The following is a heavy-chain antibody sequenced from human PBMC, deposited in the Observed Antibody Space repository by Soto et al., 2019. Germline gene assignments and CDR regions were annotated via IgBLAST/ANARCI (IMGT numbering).Heavy chain of an antibody. V-gene: IGHV3-9*01. CDR2: ISWNSGSI. J-gene: IGHJ6*02. CDR3: AKATTTVMHYYYYGMDV. Sequence: EVQLVESGGGLVQPGRSLRLSCAASGFTFDDYAMHWVRQAPGKGLEWVSGISWNSGSIGYADSVKGRFTISRDNAKNSLYLQMNSLRAEDTALYYCAKATTTVMHYYYYGMDVWRQGTTVTVSS. CDR1: GFTFDDYA. D-gene: IGHD4-4*01.